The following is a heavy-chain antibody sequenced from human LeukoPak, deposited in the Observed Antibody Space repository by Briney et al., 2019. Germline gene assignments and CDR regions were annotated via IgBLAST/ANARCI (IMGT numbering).Heavy chain of an antibody. Sequence: SETLSLTCAVSGGSISSGGYSWSWTRQPPGKGLEWIGNIYHSGSTYYNPSLKSRVTISVNRSKNQFSLKLSSVTAADTAVYYCARGTWSPYYFDYWGQGTLVTVSS. V-gene: IGHV4-30-2*01. CDR2: IYHSGST. J-gene: IGHJ4*02. CDR1: GGSISSGGYS. CDR3: ARGTWSPYYFDY. D-gene: IGHD2-8*01.